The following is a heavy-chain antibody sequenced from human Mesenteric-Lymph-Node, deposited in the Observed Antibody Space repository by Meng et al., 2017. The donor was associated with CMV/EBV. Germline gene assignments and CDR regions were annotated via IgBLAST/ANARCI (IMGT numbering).Heavy chain of an antibody. Sequence: GGSLRLSCAVSGFSFSTSCVYWVRQTPGKGLLWVSCFNSDGSRTNYADSVKGRFTISRDNAKNSLYLQMNSLRAEDTAVYYCARSRSMIRESPGYWGQGTLVTVSS. CDR2: FNSDGSRT. V-gene: IGHV3-74*01. CDR3: ARSRSMIRESPGY. CDR1: GFSFSTSC. D-gene: IGHD3-10*01. J-gene: IGHJ4*02.